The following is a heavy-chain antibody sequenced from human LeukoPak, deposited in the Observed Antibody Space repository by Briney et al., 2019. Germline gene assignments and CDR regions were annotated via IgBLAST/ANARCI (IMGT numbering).Heavy chain of an antibody. CDR1: GFTVSSNH. Sequence: GGSLRLSCAASGFTVSSNHMTWVRPAPGKGLEWVSYISSSSSTIYYADSVKGRFTISRDNAKNSLYLQMNSLRAEDTAVYYCAIRRWDYWGQGTLVTVSS. CDR3: AIRRWDY. CDR2: ISSSSSTI. V-gene: IGHV3-48*01. J-gene: IGHJ4*02. D-gene: IGHD4-23*01.